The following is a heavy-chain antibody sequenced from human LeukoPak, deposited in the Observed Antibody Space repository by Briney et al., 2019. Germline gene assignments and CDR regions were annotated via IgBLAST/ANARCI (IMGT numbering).Heavy chain of an antibody. J-gene: IGHJ4*02. Sequence: SETLSLTCTVSGGSISSSSYYWGWIRQPPGKGLEWIGYIYYTGTTNYNPLFESRATISVDTSKNQFSLKLTSVTAADTAVYFCARGEDFERYYLAYWGQGTLVTVSS. CDR2: IYYTGTT. CDR3: ARGEDFERYYLAY. D-gene: IGHD3-9*01. CDR1: GGSISSSSYY. V-gene: IGHV4-61*05.